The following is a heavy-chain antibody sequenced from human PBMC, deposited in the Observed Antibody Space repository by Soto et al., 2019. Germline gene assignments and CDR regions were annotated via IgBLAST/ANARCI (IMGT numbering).Heavy chain of an antibody. V-gene: IGHV4-30-4*01. D-gene: IGHD2-15*01. CDR1: GGSISSGNYY. J-gene: IGHJ4*02. Sequence: PSETLSLTCTVSGGSISSGNYYWSWIRPPPGKGLEWIGFISYSGSTYYNPSLKSRVIISVDTSKNQFSLKLSSVTAADTAVYYCARGSTVAAILFDYWGQGTLVTVSS. CDR3: ARGSTVAAILFDY. CDR2: ISYSGST.